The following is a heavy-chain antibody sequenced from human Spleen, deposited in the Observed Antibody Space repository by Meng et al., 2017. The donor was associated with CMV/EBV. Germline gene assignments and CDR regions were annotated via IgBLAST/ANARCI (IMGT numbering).Heavy chain of an antibody. J-gene: IGHJ4*02. Sequence: GESLKISCAASGFTFSSYWMSWVRQAPGKGLEWVANIKQDGSEKYYVDSVKGRFTISRDNAKNSLYLQMNSLRAEDTAVYYCARAVGSGNMRGYFDSWGQGTPVTVSS. CDR3: ARAVGSGNMRGYFDS. D-gene: IGHD3-10*01. V-gene: IGHV3-7*01. CDR2: IKQDGSEK. CDR1: GFTFSSYW.